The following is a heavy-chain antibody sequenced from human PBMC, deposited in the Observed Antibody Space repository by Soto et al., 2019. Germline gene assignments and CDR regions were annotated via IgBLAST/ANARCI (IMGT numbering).Heavy chain of an antibody. CDR2: ISYSGTT. V-gene: IGHV4-59*01. J-gene: IGHJ4*02. CDR3: ARDGRGYSGYSYDS. D-gene: IGHD5-12*01. CDR1: GDSSTRSY. Sequence: SETLSLTCTVSGDSSTRSYWSWIRQPPGKGLEWIGYISYSGTTNYNPSLKSRVTISLDTSKTQFSLKLSSVTAADTAVYYCARDGRGYSGYSYDSWGQGTLVTVSS.